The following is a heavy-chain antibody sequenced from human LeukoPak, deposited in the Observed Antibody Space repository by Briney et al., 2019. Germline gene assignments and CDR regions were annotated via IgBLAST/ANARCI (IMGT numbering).Heavy chain of an antibody. J-gene: IGHJ3*02. CDR3: AGPYDSSGYYFVGGAFDI. V-gene: IGHV3-48*01. Sequence: PGGSLRLSCAASGFTFSSYSMNWVRQAPGKGLEWVSYISSSSSTIYYADSVKGRFTISRDNAKNSLYLQMNSLRAEDTAVYYCAGPYDSSGYYFVGGAFDIWGQGTMVTVSS. D-gene: IGHD3-22*01. CDR2: ISSSSSTI. CDR1: GFTFSSYS.